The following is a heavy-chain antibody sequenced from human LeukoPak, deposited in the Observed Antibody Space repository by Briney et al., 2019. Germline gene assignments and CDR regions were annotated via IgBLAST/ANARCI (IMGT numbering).Heavy chain of an antibody. D-gene: IGHD5-18*01. Sequence: GGSLRLSCAASGFTFSSYGMHWVRQAPGKGLEWVAFIRYDGSNKYYADSVKGRFTISRDNSKNTLYLQMNSLRAEDTAVYYCARERIQIWLREFDPWGQGTLVTVSS. V-gene: IGHV3-30*02. CDR3: ARERIQIWLREFDP. CDR1: GFTFSSYG. J-gene: IGHJ5*02. CDR2: IRYDGSNK.